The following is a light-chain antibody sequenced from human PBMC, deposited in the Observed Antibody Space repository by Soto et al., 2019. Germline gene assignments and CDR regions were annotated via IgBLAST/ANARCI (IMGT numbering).Light chain of an antibody. Sequence: DIQMTQSPSTLSASVGDTVTITCRASQSISNWLAWSQQKPGKAPNLLISEASSLETGAPSRFSGSGSGTEFTLTISSLQPDDFATYYRQQYNRYSLTFGGGTKVEI. CDR2: EAS. CDR1: QSISNW. J-gene: IGKJ4*01. V-gene: IGKV1-5*01. CDR3: QQYNRYSLT.